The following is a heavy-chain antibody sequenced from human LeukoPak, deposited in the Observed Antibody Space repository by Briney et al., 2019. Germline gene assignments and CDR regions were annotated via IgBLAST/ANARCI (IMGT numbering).Heavy chain of an antibody. J-gene: IGHJ4*02. V-gene: IGHV1-46*01. CDR3: ARVDSGGNSDFDYFDY. D-gene: IGHD4-23*01. CDR1: GYTFTSYY. Sequence: GASVKVSCKASGYTFTSYYMHWVRQAPGQGLEWMGLINPSGGSTSYAQKFQGRVTMTRDMSTSTVYMELSSLRSEDTAVYYCARVDSGGNSDFDYFDYWGQGTLVTVSS. CDR2: INPSGGST.